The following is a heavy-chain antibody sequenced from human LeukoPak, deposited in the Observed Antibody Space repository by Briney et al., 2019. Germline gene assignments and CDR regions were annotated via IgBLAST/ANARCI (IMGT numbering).Heavy chain of an antibody. V-gene: IGHV4-39*01. CDR3: ARHGSTDYFDY. Sequence: SETLSLTCAVSGGSISSTTSYWGWIRQPPGKGLEWIGRIYYSGSTFYNPSLKSRDTISVDTSKNQLSLRLSSVTAADTAVYYCARHGSTDYFDYWGQGTLVTVSS. D-gene: IGHD2-2*03. CDR1: GGSISSTTSY. CDR2: IYYSGST. J-gene: IGHJ4*02.